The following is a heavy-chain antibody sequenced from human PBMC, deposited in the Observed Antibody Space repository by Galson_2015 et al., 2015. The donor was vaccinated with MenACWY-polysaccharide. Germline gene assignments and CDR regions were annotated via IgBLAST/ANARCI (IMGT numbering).Heavy chain of an antibody. CDR3: AREGSRIVFHAFDT. Sequence: SLRLSCAASTVTFRGSGMHWVRQAPGKGLEWVAVIQYDAVYKQYLDSVKGRFSVSRDNSKSTLYLEMNNLRAEDTALYYCAREGSRIVFHAFDTWGQGTMVLVSS. J-gene: IGHJ3*02. CDR2: IQYDAVYK. V-gene: IGHV3-33*01. CDR1: TVTFRGSG. D-gene: IGHD3-10*02.